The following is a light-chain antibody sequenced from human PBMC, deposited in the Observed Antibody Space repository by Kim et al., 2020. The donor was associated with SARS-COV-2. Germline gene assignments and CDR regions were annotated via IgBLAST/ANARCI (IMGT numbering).Light chain of an antibody. CDR1: QNIKTY. CDR2: GAS. Sequence: DIQMTQSPSTLSASVGDRVTITCRASQNIKTYLDWYQLKPGKTPKLLIYGASNIESGVSSRFSGSGSGTEFTLTISSLQADDYYTYYCQESATCLYIFGQGTKLEI. J-gene: IGKJ2*01. CDR3: QESATCLYI. V-gene: IGKV1-5*03.